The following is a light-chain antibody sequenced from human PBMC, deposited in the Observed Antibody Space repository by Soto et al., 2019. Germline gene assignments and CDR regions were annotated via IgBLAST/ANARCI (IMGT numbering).Light chain of an antibody. CDR3: SSYTTSSTSHVV. CDR2: DVS. V-gene: IGLV2-14*01. CDR1: SSDVGGYNY. J-gene: IGLJ2*01. Sequence: QSVLTQPASVSGSPGQSITICCTGTSSDVGGYNYVSWYQQHPGKAPKLMIYDVSNRPSGVSNRVSGSKSGNTASLTISGLQAEDEADYYCSSYTTSSTSHVVFGGGTKLTVL.